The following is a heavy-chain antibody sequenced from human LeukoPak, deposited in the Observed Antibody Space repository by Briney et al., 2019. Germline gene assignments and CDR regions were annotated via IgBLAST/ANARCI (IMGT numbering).Heavy chain of an antibody. CDR3: ARLPPGFGATNSDD. Sequence: ASVKVSCKASGYTFTGYYIHWVRQAPGQGLEWMGRINPNSGGTNYAQKFQGRVTMTRDTSISTAYMELSRLRSDDTAVYYCARLPPGFGATNSDDWGQGTLVTVSS. V-gene: IGHV1-2*06. D-gene: IGHD1-26*01. CDR1: GYTFTGYY. J-gene: IGHJ4*02. CDR2: INPNSGGT.